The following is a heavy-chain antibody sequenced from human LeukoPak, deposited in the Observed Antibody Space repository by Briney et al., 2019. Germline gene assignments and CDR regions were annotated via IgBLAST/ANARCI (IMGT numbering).Heavy chain of an antibody. D-gene: IGHD3-22*01. J-gene: IGHJ4*02. V-gene: IGHV3-23*01. CDR2: VSGPGTTT. Sequence: AGGSLRLSCEASGLTFINYAMNWVRQAPEKGLEWVSTVSGPGTTTYYADSVKGRFTVSRDNSKNTVFLQMDSLRAEDTAVYYCATRRSGNYFATFDYWGQGILVTVSS. CDR3: ATRRSGNYFATFDY. CDR1: GLTFINYA.